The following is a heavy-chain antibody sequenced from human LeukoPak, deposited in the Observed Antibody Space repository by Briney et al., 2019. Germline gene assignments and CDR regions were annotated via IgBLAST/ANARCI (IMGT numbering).Heavy chain of an antibody. CDR3: AKDYCSSTSCPNY. D-gene: IGHD2-2*01. Sequence: AXGXGXGWVAVISYDGSNKSHAASVKGRFTTSRDNSKNTLYLQMNSLRAEDTAVYYCAKDYCSSTSCPNYWGQGTLVTVSS. CDR2: ISYDGSNK. V-gene: IGHV3-30*18. J-gene: IGHJ4*02.